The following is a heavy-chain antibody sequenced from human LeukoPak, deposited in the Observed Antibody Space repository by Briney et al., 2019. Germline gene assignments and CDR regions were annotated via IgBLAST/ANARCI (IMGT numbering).Heavy chain of an antibody. CDR1: GFTFSSYW. CDR3: ARDSGYSYGRTDY. Sequence: GGSLRLSCAASGFTFSSYWMSWVRQAPGKGLEWVANIKQDGSEKYYVDSVKGRFTISRDNAKNSLYLQMNSLRAEDTAVYYCARDSGYSYGRTDYWGQGTLVTVSS. J-gene: IGHJ4*02. CDR2: IKQDGSEK. D-gene: IGHD5-18*01. V-gene: IGHV3-7*01.